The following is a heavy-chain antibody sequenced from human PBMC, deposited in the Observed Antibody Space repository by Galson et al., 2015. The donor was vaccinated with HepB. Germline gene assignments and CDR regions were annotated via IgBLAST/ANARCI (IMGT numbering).Heavy chain of an antibody. D-gene: IGHD3-10*01. Sequence: QSGAEVKKPGESLKISCRGSGYSFSTHWIAWVRLMPGKGLEWMGIIYPDDSDTKYSPSFQGQVTISADKSIATAYLQWRTLQASDTAMYYCARWGGGDADGLDVWGQGTTVTVS. CDR3: ARWGGGDADGLDV. V-gene: IGHV5-51*03. CDR2: IYPDDSDT. CDR1: GYSFSTHW. J-gene: IGHJ6*02.